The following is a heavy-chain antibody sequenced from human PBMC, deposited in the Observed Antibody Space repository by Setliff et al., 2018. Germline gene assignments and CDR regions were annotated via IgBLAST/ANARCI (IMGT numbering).Heavy chain of an antibody. V-gene: IGHV1-69*10. CDR3: ARGYRWYYNFWSGSQGANWFDT. D-gene: IGHD3-3*01. Sequence: GASVKVSCKASGGTFSSYAITWVRQAPGQGLEWMGGIIPVLGTAKYAQKFQGRVTITADQSTRTAYIELSSLRSEDTAVYYCARGYRWYYNFWSGSQGANWFDTWGQGTLVTVSS. CDR2: IIPVLGTA. CDR1: GGTFSSYA. J-gene: IGHJ5*02.